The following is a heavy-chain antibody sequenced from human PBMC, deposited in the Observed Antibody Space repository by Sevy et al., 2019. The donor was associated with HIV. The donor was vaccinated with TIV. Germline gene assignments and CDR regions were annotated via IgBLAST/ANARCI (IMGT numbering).Heavy chain of an antibody. Sequence: SETLSLTCTVSGRSINSDHWTWIRQPPGKGLEGIGYVNYTGGTNYNPSLKNRVTISVDRTKNQFSLKLTSVTAADTAVDYCARRNDFDIWGQGTMVTVSS. CDR1: GRSINSDH. J-gene: IGHJ3*02. CDR3: ARRNDFDI. V-gene: IGHV4-59*08. CDR2: VNYTGGT.